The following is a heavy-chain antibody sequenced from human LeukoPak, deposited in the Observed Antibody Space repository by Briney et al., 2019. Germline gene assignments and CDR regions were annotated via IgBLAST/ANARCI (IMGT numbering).Heavy chain of an antibody. CDR2: IIISGSST. V-gene: IGHV3-23*01. J-gene: IGHJ4*02. Sequence: GGSLRLSCAASGFTFSTYAMNWVRQAPGKGLEWVSTIIISGSSTYYADSVKGRFTISRDNSKNTLFLQMNSLRAEDTAIYYCARKPLGDYWSQGTLVTVSS. CDR1: GFTFSTYA. CDR3: ARKPLGDY.